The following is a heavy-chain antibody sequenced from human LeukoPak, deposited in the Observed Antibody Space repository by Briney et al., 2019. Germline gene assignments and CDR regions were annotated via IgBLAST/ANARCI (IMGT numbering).Heavy chain of an antibody. CDR2: INPKTGVT. Sequence: ASVKVSFKASGYTFTDYYLHWVRQAPGHGLEWMGWINPKTGVTKYAQNFQGRVTMTRDTFISTAYMEVSRLRSDDTAVFYCARDLTMYSPDLDYWGQGTLVTVSS. V-gene: IGHV1-2*02. D-gene: IGHD1-26*01. CDR3: ARDLTMYSPDLDY. J-gene: IGHJ4*02. CDR1: GYTFTDYY.